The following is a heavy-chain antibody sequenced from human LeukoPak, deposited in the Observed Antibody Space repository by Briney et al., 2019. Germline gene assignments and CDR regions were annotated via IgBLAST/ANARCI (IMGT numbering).Heavy chain of an antibody. D-gene: IGHD3-22*01. Sequence: PGGSLRLSCAASGFTFDDYAMHWVRQAPGKGLERVSGISWNSGSIGYADSVKGRFTISRDNAKNSLYLQMNSLRAEDTALYYCAKSYYDSNWVAYYYYGMDVWGQGTTVTVSS. V-gene: IGHV3-9*01. CDR1: GFTFDDYA. CDR3: AKSYYDSNWVAYYYYGMDV. CDR2: ISWNSGSI. J-gene: IGHJ6*02.